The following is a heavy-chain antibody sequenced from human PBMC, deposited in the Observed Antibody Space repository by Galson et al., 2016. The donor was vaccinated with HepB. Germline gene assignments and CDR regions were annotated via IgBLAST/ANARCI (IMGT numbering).Heavy chain of an antibody. Sequence: LRLSCAASGFTFSRYWMHWVRQAPGKGLVWVSRIDSDGSDTTYADSVKGRFTISRDNAKNTLYLRMHSLRVEDTAVYYCARDLEQLWPLYALDVWGQGTTVTVSS. V-gene: IGHV3-74*03. D-gene: IGHD5-18*01. CDR2: IDSDGSDT. CDR3: ARDLEQLWPLYALDV. CDR1: GFTFSRYW. J-gene: IGHJ6*02.